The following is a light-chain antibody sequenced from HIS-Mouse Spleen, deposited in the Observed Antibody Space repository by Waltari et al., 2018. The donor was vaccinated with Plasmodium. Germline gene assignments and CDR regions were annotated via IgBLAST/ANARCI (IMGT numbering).Light chain of an antibody. J-gene: IGLJ1*01. CDR2: DVS. CDR1: SSDVGGYNY. CDR3: CSYAGSYTYV. Sequence: QSALTQPRSVSGSPGQSVTISCTGTSSDVGGYNYVSWYQQHPGKAPKLMIYDVSKLPSRLPDRFSGSKSGNTASLPISGLQAEDEADYYCCSYAGSYTYVFGTGTKVTVL. V-gene: IGLV2-11*01.